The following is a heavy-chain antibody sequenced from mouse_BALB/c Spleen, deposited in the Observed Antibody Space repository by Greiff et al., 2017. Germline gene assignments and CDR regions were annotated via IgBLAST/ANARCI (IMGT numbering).Heavy chain of an antibody. D-gene: IGHD1-1*01. CDR3: TRELLRAMDY. CDR2: IYPSDSYT. CDR1: GYNFTSYW. J-gene: IGHJ4*01. Sequence: QVQLQQPGAELVRPGASVKLSCKASGYNFTSYWINWVKQRPGQGLEWIGNIYPSDSYTNYNQKFKDKATLTVDKSSSTAYMQLSSPTSEDSAVYYCTRELLRAMDYWGQGTTVTVSS. V-gene: IGHV1-69*02.